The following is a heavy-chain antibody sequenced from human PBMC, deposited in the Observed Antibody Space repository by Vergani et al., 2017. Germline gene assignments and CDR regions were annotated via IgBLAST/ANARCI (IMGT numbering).Heavy chain of an antibody. CDR2: IYHSGST. J-gene: IGHJ4*02. CDR3: ARDPPDCSSTSCYVV. CDR1: GGSISSSNW. V-gene: IGHV4-4*02. Sequence: QVQLQESGPGLVKPSGTLSLTCADSGGSISSSNWWSWVRQPPGKGLEWIGEIYHSGSTNYNPSLKSRVTISVDKSKNQFSLKLSSVTAADTAVYYCARDPPDCSSTSCYVVWGQGTLVTVSS. D-gene: IGHD2-2*01.